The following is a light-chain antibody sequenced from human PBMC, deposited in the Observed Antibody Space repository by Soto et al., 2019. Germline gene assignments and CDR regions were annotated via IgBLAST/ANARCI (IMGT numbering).Light chain of an antibody. V-gene: IGKV3-11*01. CDR3: QQRSNWPWT. CDR1: QSVRNY. J-gene: IGKJ1*01. CDR2: DAS. Sequence: EIVLTQSPATLSLSPGERATLSCRASQSVRNYLAWYQQKPGQAPRLLIYDASTRATGIPGRFSGSGSGTDFTLTISSLEPEDFAVYYCQQRSNWPWTFGQGTNVEIK.